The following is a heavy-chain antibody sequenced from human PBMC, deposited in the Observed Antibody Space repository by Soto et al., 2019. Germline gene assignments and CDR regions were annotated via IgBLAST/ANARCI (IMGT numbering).Heavy chain of an antibody. V-gene: IGHV1-18*04. CDR3: ARVRIVGAREIDF. CDR2: ISGYNGDI. J-gene: IGHJ4*02. CDR1: GYTFNRHG. D-gene: IGHD1-26*01. Sequence: QVHLVQSGGEVKKPGASVKVSCKASGYTFNRHGITWVRQAPGQGLEWMGWISGYNGDINYEQKFQGSVTLSSDSLTSTVYLELKSLRFDDTAVDYCARVRIVGAREIDFWGQGTLVTVSS.